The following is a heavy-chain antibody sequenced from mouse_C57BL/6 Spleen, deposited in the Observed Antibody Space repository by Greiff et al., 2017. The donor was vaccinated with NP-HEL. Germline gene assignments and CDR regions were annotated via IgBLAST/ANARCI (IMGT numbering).Heavy chain of an antibody. CDR3: ARYIYYYGSSYDYAMDY. D-gene: IGHD1-1*01. V-gene: IGHV1-39*01. Sequence: EVKLQESGPELVKPGASVKISCKASGYSFTDYNMNWVKQSNGKSLEWIGVINPNYGTTSYNQKFKGKATLTVDQSSSTAYMQLNSLTSEDSAVYYCARYIYYYGSSYDYAMDYWGQGTSVTVSS. J-gene: IGHJ4*01. CDR1: GYSFTDYN. CDR2: INPNYGTT.